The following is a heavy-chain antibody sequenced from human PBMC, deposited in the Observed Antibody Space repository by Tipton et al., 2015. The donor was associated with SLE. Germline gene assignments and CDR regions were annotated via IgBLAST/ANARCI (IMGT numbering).Heavy chain of an antibody. CDR1: AGSVSPYF. D-gene: IGHD2-15*01. Sequence: TLSLTCTVSAGSVSPYFWSWIRQPPGRGLEWIGYIYYSGSTYYNPSLKSRVTISVDTSKNQFSLKLSSVTAADTAVYYCARKMGGWLLQGGYDYWGQGTLVTVSS. J-gene: IGHJ4*02. CDR2: IYYSGST. CDR3: ARKMGGWLLQGGYDY. V-gene: IGHV4-59*06.